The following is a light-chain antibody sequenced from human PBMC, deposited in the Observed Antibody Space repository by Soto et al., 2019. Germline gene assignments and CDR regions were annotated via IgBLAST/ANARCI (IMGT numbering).Light chain of an antibody. V-gene: IGLV2-14*03. CDR3: SSYTSSTTPYV. Sequence: QSALTQPASVSGSPGQSITISCTGTSSDVGGYNYVSWYQRHPGKATKLMIFDDSNRPSGVSNRFSGSKSANTASLTNSGLQAEDEADYFCSSYTSSTTPYVFGTGTKVTVL. J-gene: IGLJ1*01. CDR2: DDS. CDR1: SSDVGGYNY.